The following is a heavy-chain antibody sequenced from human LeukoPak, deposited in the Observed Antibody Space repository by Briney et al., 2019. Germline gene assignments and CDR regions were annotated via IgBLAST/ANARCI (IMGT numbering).Heavy chain of an antibody. CDR1: GFSFSDYN. J-gene: IGHJ4*02. CDR2: ISYHGINE. CDR3: AKVRWDNSGWYYLDT. D-gene: IGHD6-19*01. V-gene: IGHV3-30*18. Sequence: GGSLRLSCAASGFSFSDYNMHWVRQAPGKGLEWMAVISYHGINEYYADSVKGRFTISRDNSKSTLHLQMNSLRADDTAVYYCAKVRWDNSGWYYLDTWGQGTLLTVSS.